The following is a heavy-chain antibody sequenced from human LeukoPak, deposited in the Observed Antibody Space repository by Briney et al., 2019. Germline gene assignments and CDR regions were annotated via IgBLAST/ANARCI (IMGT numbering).Heavy chain of an antibody. CDR1: GGTFSSYA. J-gene: IGHJ4*02. Sequence: GASVKVSCKASGGTFSSYAISWVRQAPGQGLEWMGRIIPILGIANYAQKFQGRVTITADKSTSTAYMELSSLRSEDTAVYYCARDPSSGSSGYDWGQGTLVTVSS. CDR3: ARDPSSGSSGYD. D-gene: IGHD3-22*01. V-gene: IGHV1-69*04. CDR2: IIPILGIA.